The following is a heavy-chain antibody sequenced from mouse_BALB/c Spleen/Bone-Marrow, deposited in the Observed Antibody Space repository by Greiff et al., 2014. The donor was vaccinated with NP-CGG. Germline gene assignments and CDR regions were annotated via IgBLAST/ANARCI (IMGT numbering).Heavy chain of an antibody. CDR1: GFNIKDTY. V-gene: IGHV14-3*02. J-gene: IGHJ3*01. Sequence: EVQLQQSGAGLAKPGASVKLSCTASGFNIKDTYMHWVKQRPEQGLEWIGRIDPANGNTKYDPKFQGKATITADTSSNTAYLQLSSLTSEDTAVYYCAPYYYGSSLFAYWGQGTLVTVSA. D-gene: IGHD1-1*01. CDR2: IDPANGNT. CDR3: APYYYGSSLFAY.